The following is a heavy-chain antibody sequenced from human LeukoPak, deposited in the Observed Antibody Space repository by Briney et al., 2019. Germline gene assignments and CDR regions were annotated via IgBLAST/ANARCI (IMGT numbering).Heavy chain of an antibody. V-gene: IGHV4-4*07. CDR1: GGSISSYY. Sequence: KPSETLSLTCTVSGGSISSYYWSWIRQPAGKGLEWIGRIYTSGSTNYNPSLKSRVTISVDTSKNQFSLKLSSVTAADTAVYYCAGTYKYYYYYYMDVWGKGTTVTISS. J-gene: IGHJ6*03. CDR3: AGTYKYYYYYYMDV. CDR2: IYTSGST. D-gene: IGHD1-14*01.